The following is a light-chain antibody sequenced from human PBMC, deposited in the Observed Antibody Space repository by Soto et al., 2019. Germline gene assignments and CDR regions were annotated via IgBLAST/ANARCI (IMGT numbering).Light chain of an antibody. V-gene: IGKV1-5*01. J-gene: IGKJ1*01. Sequence: DIQMTQSPSTLSASLGDRVTITCRASQSISSWLAWYQQKPGKAPKLLIYDASSLESGVPSRFSGSGSGTEFTLTISSLQPDDFATYYCQQYNDYSAWTFGQGTKVDIK. CDR3: QQYNDYSAWT. CDR2: DAS. CDR1: QSISSW.